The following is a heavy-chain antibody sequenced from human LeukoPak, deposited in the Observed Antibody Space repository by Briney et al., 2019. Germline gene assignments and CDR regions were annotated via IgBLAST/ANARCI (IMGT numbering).Heavy chain of an antibody. CDR1: GGSISSSSYS. J-gene: IGHJ3*02. V-gene: IGHV4-39*01. CDR2: IYYSGST. Sequence: PSETLSLTCTVSGGSISSSSYSWGWIRQPPGKGLEWIGSIYYSGSTYYNPSLKSRVTISVDTSKNQFSLKLSSVTAADTAVYYCARGGLTQAFDIWGQGTMVTVSS. CDR3: ARGGLTQAFDI. D-gene: IGHD3-16*01.